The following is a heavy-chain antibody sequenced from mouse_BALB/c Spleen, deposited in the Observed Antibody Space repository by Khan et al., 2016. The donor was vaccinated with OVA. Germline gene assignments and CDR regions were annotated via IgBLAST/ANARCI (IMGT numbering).Heavy chain of an antibody. CDR2: IWAGGST. V-gene: IGHV2-9*02. CDR1: GFSLTSYG. Sequence: QVQLKQSGPGLVAPSQNLSITCTVSGFSLTSYGVHWVRQPPGKGLEWLGVIWAGGSTNYNSALMSRLSICKDNAKSQVFLKINGLQTDDKAMNYCARLEDIWGQGTTLTVSS. CDR3: ARLEDI. D-gene: IGHD1-3*01. J-gene: IGHJ2*01.